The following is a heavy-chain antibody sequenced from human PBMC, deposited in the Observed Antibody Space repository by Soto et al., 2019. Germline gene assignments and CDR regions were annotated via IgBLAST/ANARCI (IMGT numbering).Heavy chain of an antibody. Sequence: GSVKVSCKASGYTFTTYAFHWVRQAPGQRLEWMGWINAGNGDTKYSQNFQGRVTITRDKSASTAYMELSSLRFEDTAVYYCARDLGVVVIDYWGQGTLVTVSS. D-gene: IGHD3-22*01. CDR3: ARDLGVVVIDY. V-gene: IGHV1-3*01. CDR1: GYTFTTYA. J-gene: IGHJ4*02. CDR2: INAGNGDT.